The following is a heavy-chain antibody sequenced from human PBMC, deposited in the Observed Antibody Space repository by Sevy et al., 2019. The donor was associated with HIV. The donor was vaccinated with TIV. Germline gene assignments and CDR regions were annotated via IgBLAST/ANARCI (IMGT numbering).Heavy chain of an antibody. CDR3: CQLRCLKRQGRYYFYGADV. CDR2: MNPNSGNT. Sequence: ASVKVSCKTTGDTSANYDINWVRQATGQGLEWMGWMNPNSGNTNIAQDFRGRVILTRDASTDTAYMDLNFLRSEDTAVYFCCQLRCLKRQGRYYFYGADVWGQGTTVTVSS. J-gene: IGHJ6*02. CDR1: GDTSANYD. D-gene: IGHD1-1*01. V-gene: IGHV1-8*01.